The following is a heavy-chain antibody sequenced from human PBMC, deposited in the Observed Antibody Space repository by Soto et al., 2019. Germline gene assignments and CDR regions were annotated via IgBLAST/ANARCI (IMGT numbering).Heavy chain of an antibody. J-gene: IGHJ6*02. D-gene: IGHD5-12*01. V-gene: IGHV1-69*12. CDR3: AGDQDSGTVIKLLYYSGMDV. CDR1: GGTFSSYA. CDR2: IIPIFGTA. Sequence: QVQLVQSGAEVKKPGSSVKVSCKASGGTFSSYAISWVRQAPGQGLEWMGGIIPIFGTANYAQKFQGRVTITADESTSTAYMELSSLRSEDTAVYYCAGDQDSGTVIKLLYYSGMDVWGQGTKVTVSS.